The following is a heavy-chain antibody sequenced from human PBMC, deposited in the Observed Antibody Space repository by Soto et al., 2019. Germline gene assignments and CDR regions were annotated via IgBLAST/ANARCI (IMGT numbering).Heavy chain of an antibody. CDR2: IYYSGST. CDR3: ARDVRVAGNSNWFDP. J-gene: IGHJ5*02. V-gene: IGHV4-59*01. Sequence: QVQLQESGPGLVKPSETLSLTCTVSGGSISSYYWSWIRQPPGKGLEWIGYIYYSGSTNYNPSLKSRVTIAVDTSKNQFSLKLSSVTAADTAVYYCARDVRVAGNSNWFDPWGQGTLVTVSS. CDR1: GGSISSYY. D-gene: IGHD6-19*01.